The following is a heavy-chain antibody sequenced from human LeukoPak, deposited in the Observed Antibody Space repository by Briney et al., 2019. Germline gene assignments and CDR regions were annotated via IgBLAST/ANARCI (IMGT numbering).Heavy chain of an antibody. D-gene: IGHD3-10*01. V-gene: IGHV4-61*02. CDR1: GGSISSGSYY. Sequence: SETLSLTCTVSGGSISSGSYYWSWIRQPAGKGLEWIGRIYTSGSTNYNPSLKSRVTISVDTSKNQFSLKLSSVTAADTAVYYCARDPNTYYYGSGSYYLTYFDYWGQGTLVTVSS. J-gene: IGHJ4*02. CDR3: ARDPNTYYYGSGSYYLTYFDY. CDR2: IYTSGST.